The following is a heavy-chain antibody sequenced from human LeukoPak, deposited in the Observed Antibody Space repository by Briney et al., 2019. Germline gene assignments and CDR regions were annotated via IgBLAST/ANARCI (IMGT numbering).Heavy chain of an antibody. J-gene: IGHJ4*02. CDR1: GGTFSSYA. V-gene: IGHV1-69*06. D-gene: IGHD6-25*01. Sequence: ASVKVSCKASGGTFSSYAISWVRQAPGQGLEWMGGIIPIFGTANYAQKFQGRVTITADKSTSTAYMELSSLRSEDTAVYYCAKDGSPGSVDYWGQGTLVTVSS. CDR3: AKDGSPGSVDY. CDR2: IIPIFGTA.